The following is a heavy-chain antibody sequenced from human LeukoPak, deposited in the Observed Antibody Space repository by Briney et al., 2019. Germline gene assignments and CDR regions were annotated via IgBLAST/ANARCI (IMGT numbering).Heavy chain of an antibody. CDR3: ARDRSGDDDFWSGYYTNYFDP. D-gene: IGHD3-3*01. Sequence: SETLPLTCAVYGGSFSGYYWSWIRQPPGKGLEWIGEINHSGSTNYNPSLKSRVTISVDTSKNQFSLKLSSVTAADTAVYYCARDRSGDDDFWSGYYTNYFDPWGQGTLVTVSS. CDR2: INHSGST. J-gene: IGHJ5*02. CDR1: GGSFSGYY. V-gene: IGHV4-34*01.